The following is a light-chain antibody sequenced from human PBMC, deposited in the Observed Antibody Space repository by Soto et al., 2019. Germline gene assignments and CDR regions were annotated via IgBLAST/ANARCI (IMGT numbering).Light chain of an antibody. J-gene: IGKJ5*01. CDR3: QQYNSYPIT. V-gene: IGKV1-33*01. Sequence: DIQMTQSPSSLSASVGDRVTITCQASQDISNYLNWYQQKPGKAPKLLIYDASNLETGVPSRFSGSGSGTEFTLTTSSLQPDDFATYYCQQYNSYPITFGQGTRLEI. CDR2: DAS. CDR1: QDISNY.